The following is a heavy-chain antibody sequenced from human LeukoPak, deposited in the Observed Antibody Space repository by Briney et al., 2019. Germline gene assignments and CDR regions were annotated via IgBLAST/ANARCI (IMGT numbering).Heavy chain of an antibody. D-gene: IGHD3-22*01. J-gene: IGHJ3*01. CDR1: GFSFSTYS. Sequence: PGGSLRLSCAASGFSFSTYSMSWVRQAPGKGLEWVSAITRSSSSIYYADSVKGRFTISRDNAKKSVYLQMNSLRDEDTAVCYCVSELYFSDSSGLWGPGTMVTVSS. CDR2: ITRSSSSI. CDR3: VSELYFSDSSGL. V-gene: IGHV3-21*03.